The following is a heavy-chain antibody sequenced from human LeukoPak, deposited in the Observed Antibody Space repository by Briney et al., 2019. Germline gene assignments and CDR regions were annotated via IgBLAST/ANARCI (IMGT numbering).Heavy chain of an antibody. V-gene: IGHV4-31*03. Sequence: SETLSLTCTVSGGSISSGGHYWSWIRQHPGKGLEWLGYIYDSGRTYYNPSLKSRSAISVDTSKTQLSLKLSSVTAADTAVYYCARAGGSRYYRFFDYWGQGTLVTASS. J-gene: IGHJ4*02. CDR2: IYDSGRT. CDR3: ARAGGSRYYRFFDY. CDR1: GGSISSGGHY. D-gene: IGHD3-9*01.